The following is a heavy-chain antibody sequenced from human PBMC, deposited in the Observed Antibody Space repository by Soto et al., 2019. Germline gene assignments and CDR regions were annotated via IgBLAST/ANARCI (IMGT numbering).Heavy chain of an antibody. D-gene: IGHD3-16*01. Sequence: QITLKESGPTLEKPTQTLTLTCTFSGFSLTTRGVGVGWIRQPPGKALECLALIYWDDDKRYSPSLQSRLSITKDTSKNQVVLTMTIVDPVDTATYYCAHIPNYYQYDWFDPWGQGTLVSVSS. CDR2: IYWDDDK. CDR1: GFSLTTRGVG. J-gene: IGHJ5*02. CDR3: AHIPNYYQYDWFDP. V-gene: IGHV2-5*02.